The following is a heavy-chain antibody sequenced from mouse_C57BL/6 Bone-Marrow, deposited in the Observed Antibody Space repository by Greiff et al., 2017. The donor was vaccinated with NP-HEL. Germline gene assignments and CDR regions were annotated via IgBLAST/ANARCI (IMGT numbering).Heavy chain of an antibody. Sequence: VQLQQSGPGLVQPSQSLSITCTVSGFSLTSYGVHWVRQSPGKGLEWLGVIWSGGSTDYNAAFISRLSISKDNSKSQVFFKMNSLQADDTAIYYCARRLITRGYYAMDYWGQGTSVTVSS. CDR3: ARRLITRGYYAMDY. V-gene: IGHV2-2*01. CDR1: GFSLTSYG. D-gene: IGHD2-4*01. CDR2: IWSGGST. J-gene: IGHJ4*01.